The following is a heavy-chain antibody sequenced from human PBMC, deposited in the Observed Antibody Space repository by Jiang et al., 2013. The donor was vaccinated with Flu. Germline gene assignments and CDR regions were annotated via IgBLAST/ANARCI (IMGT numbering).Heavy chain of an antibody. D-gene: IGHD2-15*01. V-gene: IGHV3-33*01. CDR3: ARDRPSFCSGGSCYSPYKDAFDI. J-gene: IGHJ3*02. CDR1: GFTFSSYG. Sequence: RSLRLSCAASGFTFSSYGMHWVRQAPGKGLEWVAVIWYDGSNKYYADSVKGRFTTSRDNSKNTLYLQMNSLRAEDTAVYYCARDRPSFCSGGSCYSPYKDAFDIWGQGTMVTVSS. CDR2: IWYDGSNK.